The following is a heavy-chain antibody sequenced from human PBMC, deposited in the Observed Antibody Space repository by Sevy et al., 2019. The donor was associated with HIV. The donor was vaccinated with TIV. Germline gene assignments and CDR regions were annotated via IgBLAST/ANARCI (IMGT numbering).Heavy chain of an antibody. D-gene: IGHD5-12*01. CDR2: IQYDGSIQ. CDR1: GFTLSNYD. CDR3: AKRGSKSGYALGY. Sequence: GGSLRLSCIESGFTLSNYDIHWVRQAAGKGLEWVAFIQYDGSIQYCADSVKGRFTISRDNSKNTLYLQMNSLRPEDTAIYYCAKRGSKSGYALGYWGQGTLVTVSS. V-gene: IGHV3-30*02. J-gene: IGHJ4*02.